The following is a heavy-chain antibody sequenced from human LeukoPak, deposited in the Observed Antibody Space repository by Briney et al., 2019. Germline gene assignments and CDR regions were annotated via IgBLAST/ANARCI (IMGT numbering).Heavy chain of an antibody. CDR2: IAGSGGST. Sequence: GGSLILSCAASGFTFSSHTMSWVRQAPGKGLEWVSAIAGSGGSTYYADSAKGQVTISRDNSKNTLYLQMNSLRAGDTAVYYCATGKRGYSYGYTIDYCGHRDLVSASS. CDR1: GFTFSSHT. V-gene: IGHV3-23*01. D-gene: IGHD5-18*01. CDR3: ATGKRGYSYGYTIDY. J-gene: IGHJ4*01.